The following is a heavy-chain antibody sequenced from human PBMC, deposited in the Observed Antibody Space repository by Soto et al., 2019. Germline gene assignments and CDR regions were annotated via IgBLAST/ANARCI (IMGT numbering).Heavy chain of an antibody. J-gene: IGHJ6*03. Sequence: ASVKVSCKASGYTFTSYDINWVRQATGQGLEWMGWMNPNSGNTGYAQKFQGRVTMTRNTSISTAYMELSSLRSEDTAVYYCASVFRKYCSSTSCPGSYYYMDVWGKGTTVTVS. CDR3: ASVFRKYCSSTSCPGSYYYMDV. V-gene: IGHV1-8*01. D-gene: IGHD2-2*01. CDR1: GYTFTSYD. CDR2: MNPNSGNT.